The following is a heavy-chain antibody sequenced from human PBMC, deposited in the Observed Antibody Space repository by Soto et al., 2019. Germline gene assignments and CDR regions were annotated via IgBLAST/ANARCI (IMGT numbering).Heavy chain of an antibody. Sequence: ASVKGSCKASGYTFTGYYMHWLRQAPGQGLEWMGWINPNSGGTNYAQKFQGWVTMTRDTSISTAYMELSRLRSDDTAVYYCARGDILTGYYEDYYYHGMDVWGQGTTVPVSS. CDR2: INPNSGGT. CDR1: GYTFTGYY. D-gene: IGHD3-9*01. J-gene: IGHJ6*02. V-gene: IGHV1-2*04. CDR3: ARGDILTGYYEDYYYHGMDV.